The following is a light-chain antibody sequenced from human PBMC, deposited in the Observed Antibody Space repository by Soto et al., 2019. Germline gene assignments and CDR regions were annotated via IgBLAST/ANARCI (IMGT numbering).Light chain of an antibody. V-gene: IGKV3-20*01. J-gene: IGKJ1*01. CDR3: QQYGSSQWT. Sequence: ESVLTQSPGTLSLSTGERATLSCRASQSVSSSYLAWYQQKPGQAPRLLIYGASSRAPGIPDRFSGSGSGTDFTLTISGLEPEDFAVYYCQQYGSSQWTFGQGTKVDI. CDR1: QSVSSSY. CDR2: GAS.